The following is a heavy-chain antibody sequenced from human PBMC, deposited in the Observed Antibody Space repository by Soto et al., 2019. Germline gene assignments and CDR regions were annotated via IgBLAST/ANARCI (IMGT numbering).Heavy chain of an antibody. CDR2: ISSTTNYI. CDR1: GFTFTRYS. J-gene: IGHJ4*02. CDR3: ARESEDLTSNFDY. V-gene: IGHV3-21*06. Sequence: GGSLRLSCAASGFTFTRYSMNWVRQAPGKGLEWVSSISSTTNYICYGDSMKCRFTISRDNAKNSLYLEMNSLRAEDTAVYYCARESEDLTSNFDYWGQGTLVTVS.